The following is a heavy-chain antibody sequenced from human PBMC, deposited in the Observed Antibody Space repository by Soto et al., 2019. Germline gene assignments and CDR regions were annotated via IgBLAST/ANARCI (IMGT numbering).Heavy chain of an antibody. CDR3: AKDAVYKDGLWLMDQ. V-gene: IGHV3-23*01. CDR1: GFTLSTFA. Sequence: VQLLESGGGLVQPGESLRLSCAVSGFTLSTFAMTWVRQAPGKGLECVSGITGSGSQIHYADSVKGRFTISKDNSKNTLYLQMDSRRADDTAVYFCAKDAVYKDGLWLMDQWGQGTQVTVSS. J-gene: IGHJ4*02. D-gene: IGHD2-21*01. CDR2: ITGSGSQI.